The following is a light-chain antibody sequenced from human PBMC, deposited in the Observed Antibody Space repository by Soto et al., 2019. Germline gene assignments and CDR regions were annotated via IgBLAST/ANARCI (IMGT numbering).Light chain of an antibody. CDR2: GAS. Sequence: EIVLTQSPGTLSLSPGERATLSCRASQSVFSSHLAWYQQKPGQAPRLLIYGASTRATGIPARFSGSGSGTESTLTISSLQSEDFAVYYCQQYNNWPQTFGQGTKVDIK. V-gene: IGKV3-15*01. CDR3: QQYNNWPQT. CDR1: QSVFSSH. J-gene: IGKJ1*01.